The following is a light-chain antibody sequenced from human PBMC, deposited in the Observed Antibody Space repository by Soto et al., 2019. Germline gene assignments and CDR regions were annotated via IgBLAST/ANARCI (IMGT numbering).Light chain of an antibody. V-gene: IGLV1-44*01. CDR2: SNN. CDR3: CSYAGSRTFV. CDR1: SSNIGSNT. J-gene: IGLJ1*01. Sequence: QPVLTQPPSASGTPGQRVTISCSGSSSNIGSNTVNWYQQLPGTAPKLLIYSNNQRPSGVPDRFSGSKSGTSASLAISGLQSEDEADYYCCSYAGSRTFVFGTGTKLTVL.